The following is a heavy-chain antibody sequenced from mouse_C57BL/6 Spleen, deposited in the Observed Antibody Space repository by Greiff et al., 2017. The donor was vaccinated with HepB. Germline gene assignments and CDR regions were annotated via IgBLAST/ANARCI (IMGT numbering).Heavy chain of an antibody. CDR2: IDPSDSYT. D-gene: IGHD1-1*01. CDR3: ARSGYYYGSSFSWFAY. Sequence: VQLQQPGAELVKPGASVKLSCKASGYTFTSYWMQWVKQRPGQGLEWIGEIDPSDSYTNYNQKFKGKATLTVDTSSSTAYMQLSSLTSEDSAVYYCARSGYYYGSSFSWFAYWGQGTLVTVSA. V-gene: IGHV1-50*01. J-gene: IGHJ3*01. CDR1: GYTFTSYW.